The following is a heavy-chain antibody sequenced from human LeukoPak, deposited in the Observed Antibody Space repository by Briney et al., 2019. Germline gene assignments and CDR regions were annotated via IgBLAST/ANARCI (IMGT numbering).Heavy chain of an antibody. J-gene: IGHJ4*02. CDR1: GVSISSSTYY. Sequence: SETLSLTCTVSGVSISSSTYYWVWLRQPPGKGLEWIGSINYSGNTYYNPSVKSRVTISVDTSKNQFPMKVSSVTAAATAVYYCARSDGFVLFDHWGQGTLVTVSS. D-gene: IGHD3-16*01. CDR3: ARSDGFVLFDH. V-gene: IGHV4-39*06. CDR2: INYSGNT.